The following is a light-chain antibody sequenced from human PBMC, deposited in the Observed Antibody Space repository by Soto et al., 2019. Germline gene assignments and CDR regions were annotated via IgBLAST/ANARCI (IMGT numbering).Light chain of an antibody. V-gene: IGLV1-40*01. J-gene: IGLJ2*01. Sequence: QAVVTQPPSVSGAPGQRVTISCTGSSSDIGSAYDVHWYQHLPGTAPKLLIFRNTNRPSGVPDRFSGSKSGTSASLAITGLQAEDEGDYYCQSYDSGLRVFGGGTQLTVL. CDR3: QSYDSGLRV. CDR2: RNT. CDR1: SSDIGSAYD.